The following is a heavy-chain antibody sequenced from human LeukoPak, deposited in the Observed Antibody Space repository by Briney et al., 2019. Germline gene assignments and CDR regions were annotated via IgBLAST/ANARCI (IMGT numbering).Heavy chain of an antibody. CDR2: IYHSGST. CDR3: ARGTHFPPMDPSGSMAY. V-gene: IGHV4-4*02. Sequence: SETLSLSCAVSGGSISSSNWWSWVLQPPGKEGEWSGEIYHSGSTNYNPSLKSRVAISVDKSSNQFCLRQSSVTAAETAVYYCARGTHFPPMDPSGSMAYWGQGTLVTVSS. J-gene: IGHJ4*02. D-gene: IGHD5-12*01. CDR1: GGSISSSNW.